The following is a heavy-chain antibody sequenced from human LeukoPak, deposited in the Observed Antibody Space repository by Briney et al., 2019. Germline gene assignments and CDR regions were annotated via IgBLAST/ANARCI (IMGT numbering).Heavy chain of an antibody. CDR2: ISGSGGST. Sequence: GGSLSLPCPASGFTFSSYAMSWVRQAPGKGLEWVSVISGSGGSTYYADSVKGRFTISRDNSKNTLYLQMNSLRAEDTAVYYCAKGAASTVTCFDYWGQGTLVTVSS. J-gene: IGHJ4*02. CDR3: AKGAASTVTCFDY. V-gene: IGHV3-23*01. CDR1: GFTFSSYA. D-gene: IGHD4-17*01.